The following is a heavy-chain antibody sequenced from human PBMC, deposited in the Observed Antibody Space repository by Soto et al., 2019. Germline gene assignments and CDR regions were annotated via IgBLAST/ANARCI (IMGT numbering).Heavy chain of an antibody. V-gene: IGHV4-59*01. Sequence: SETMSVTSTVAGGNIISYYWSWIRQPPGKGLEWIGYIYYSGSTNYNPSLKSRVTISVDTSKNQFSLKLSSVTAADTAVYYCARDRLANWFDPWGQGTLVTVSS. CDR2: IYYSGST. J-gene: IGHJ5*02. D-gene: IGHD3-9*01. CDR1: GGNIISYY. CDR3: ARDRLANWFDP.